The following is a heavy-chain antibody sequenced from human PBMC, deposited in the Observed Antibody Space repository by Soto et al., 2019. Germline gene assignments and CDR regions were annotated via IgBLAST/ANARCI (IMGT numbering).Heavy chain of an antibody. J-gene: IGHJ4*02. CDR1: GFTFSSYS. CDR3: ARFKVGVITALYYFDY. Sequence: GGSLRLSCAASGFTFSSYSMNWVRQAPGKGLEWVSSISSSSSYIYYADSVKGRFTISRDNAKNSLYLQMNSLRAEDTAVYYCARFKVGVITALYYFDYWGQGTLVTVSS. V-gene: IGHV3-21*01. CDR2: ISSSSSYI. D-gene: IGHD3-10*01.